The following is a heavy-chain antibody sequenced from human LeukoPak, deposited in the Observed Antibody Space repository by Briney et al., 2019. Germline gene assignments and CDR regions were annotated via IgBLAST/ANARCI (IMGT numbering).Heavy chain of an antibody. V-gene: IGHV1-18*01. Sequence: ASVKVSRMASGYTFTSYGISWVRQAPGQGLEWMGWISAYNGNTNYAQKLQGRVTMTTDTSTSTAYMELRSLRSDDTAVYYCARDCRDIVVVPAVDAFDIWGQGTMVTVSS. CDR3: ARDCRDIVVVPAVDAFDI. D-gene: IGHD2-2*01. J-gene: IGHJ3*02. CDR1: GYTFTSYG. CDR2: ISAYNGNT.